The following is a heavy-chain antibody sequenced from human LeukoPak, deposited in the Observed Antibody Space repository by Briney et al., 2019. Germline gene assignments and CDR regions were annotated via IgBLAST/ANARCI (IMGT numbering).Heavy chain of an antibody. CDR1: GFTFSSYG. CDR2: ISYDGSNK. J-gene: IGHJ4*02. D-gene: IGHD2-15*01. V-gene: IGHV3-30*18. Sequence: GRSLRLSCAASGFTFSSYGMHWVRQAPGKGLEWVAVISYDGSNKYYADSVKGRFTISRDNSKNTLYLQMNSLRAEDTAVCYCAKLGYCSGGSCSPFDYWGQGTLVTVSS. CDR3: AKLGYCSGGSCSPFDY.